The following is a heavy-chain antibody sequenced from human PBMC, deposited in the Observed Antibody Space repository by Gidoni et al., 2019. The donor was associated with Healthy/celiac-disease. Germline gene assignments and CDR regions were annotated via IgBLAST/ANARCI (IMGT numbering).Heavy chain of an antibody. CDR3: AREEYQLLYLDY. V-gene: IGHV3-48*03. CDR1: GFTFSSYE. Sequence: EVQLVESGGGLVPPGGSLRLSCAASGFTFSSYEMNWVRQAPGKGLQWVSYISSSGSTIYYADSVKGRFTISRDNAKNSLYLQMNSLRAEDTAVYYCAREEYQLLYLDYWGQGTLVTVSS. D-gene: IGHD2-2*02. CDR2: ISSSGSTI. J-gene: IGHJ4*02.